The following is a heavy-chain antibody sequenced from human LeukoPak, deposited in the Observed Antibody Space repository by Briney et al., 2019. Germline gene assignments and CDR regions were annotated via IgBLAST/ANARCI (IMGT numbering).Heavy chain of an antibody. CDR2: IIPIFGIA. J-gene: IGHJ4*02. Sequence: ASVKVSCKASGGTFSSYAISWVRQAPGQGLEWMGRIIPIFGIANYAQKFQGRVTITADKSTSTAYMELGSLRSEDTAVYYCARGGGHDYGDYSLNYWGQGTLVTVSS. V-gene: IGHV1-69*04. D-gene: IGHD4-17*01. CDR3: ARGGGHDYGDYSLNY. CDR1: GGTFSSYA.